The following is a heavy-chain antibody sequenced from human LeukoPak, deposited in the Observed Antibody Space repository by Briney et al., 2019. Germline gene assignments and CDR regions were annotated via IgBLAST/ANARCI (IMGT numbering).Heavy chain of an antibody. CDR1: GFTFSRCE. D-gene: IGHD5-12*01. V-gene: IGHV3-48*03. CDR3: AREGGYDPFEY. CDR2: ISSSGRTI. J-gene: IGHJ4*02. Sequence: GGSLRLSCAASGFTFSRCEMNWVRQPPGKGLEWVSYISSSGRTIYQAGSVKGRFTISRDNAKNTLYLQMNSLRAEDTAVYYCAREGGYDPFEYWGQGTLVTVSS.